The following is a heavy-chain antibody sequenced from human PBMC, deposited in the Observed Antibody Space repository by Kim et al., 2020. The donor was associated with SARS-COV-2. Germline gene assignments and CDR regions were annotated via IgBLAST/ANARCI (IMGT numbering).Heavy chain of an antibody. CDR3: AREYTSSSTRAFDI. J-gene: IGHJ3*02. V-gene: IGHV3-74*01. Sequence: ADSVKGRFTIAGDGANNTLYLQMNILRAEDTAVYFCAREYTSSSTRAFDIWGQGTVVTVSS. D-gene: IGHD6-6*01.